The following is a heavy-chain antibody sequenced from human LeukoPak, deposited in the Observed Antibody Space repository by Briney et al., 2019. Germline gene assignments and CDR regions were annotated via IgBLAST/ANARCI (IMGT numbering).Heavy chain of an antibody. Sequence: GGSLRLSCAASGFTFSSYAMHWVRQAPGKGLEWVAVISYDGSNKYYADSVKGRFTISRDNSKNTLYLQMNSLRAEDTAVYYCARLASVAGSDYWGQGTPATVSS. J-gene: IGHJ4*02. CDR2: ISYDGSNK. D-gene: IGHD6-19*01. CDR3: ARLASVAGSDY. V-gene: IGHV3-30*04. CDR1: GFTFSSYA.